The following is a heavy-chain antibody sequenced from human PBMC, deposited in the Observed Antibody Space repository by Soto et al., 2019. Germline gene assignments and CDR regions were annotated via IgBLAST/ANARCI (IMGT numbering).Heavy chain of an antibody. J-gene: IGHJ4*02. CDR1: GGTFSSYA. CDR2: MNPNSGNT. CDR3: ARRPQSGGIGIDY. Sequence: ASVKVSCKASGGTFSSYAISWVRQAPGQGLEWMGWMNPNSGNTGYAQKFQGRVTMTRNTSISTAYMELSSLRSEDTAVYYCARRPQSGGIGIDYWGQGTLVTVSS. V-gene: IGHV1-8*02. D-gene: IGHD2-15*01.